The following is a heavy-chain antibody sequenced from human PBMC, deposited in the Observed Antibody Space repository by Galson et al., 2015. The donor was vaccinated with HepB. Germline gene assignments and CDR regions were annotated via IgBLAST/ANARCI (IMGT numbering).Heavy chain of an antibody. CDR3: AKVKSMVTPYFFDY. D-gene: IGHD5-18*01. Sequence: SLRLSCAASGFAFSDFGMHWVRQAPGKGLEWAAFISSDGSKKYYADSVKGRFTISRDKSNRVLFLQMNGLRSEDTAVYYCAKVKSMVTPYFFDYWGQGTLVTVSS. CDR2: ISSDGSKK. CDR1: GFAFSDFG. J-gene: IGHJ4*02. V-gene: IGHV3-30*18.